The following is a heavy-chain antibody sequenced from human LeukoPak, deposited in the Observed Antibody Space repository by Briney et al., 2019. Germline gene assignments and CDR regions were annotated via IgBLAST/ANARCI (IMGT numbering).Heavy chain of an antibody. V-gene: IGHV3-64*01. D-gene: IGHD6-19*01. CDR3: ARRSIAVAGLVDY. Sequence: PGGSLRLSCAASGFTFSSYAMHWVRQAPGKGLEYVSAISSNGGSTDYANSVKGRFTMSRDNSKNTLYLQMGSLRVEDMAVYYCARRSIAVAGLVDYWGQGTLVTVSS. CDR1: GFTFSSYA. CDR2: ISSNGGST. J-gene: IGHJ4*02.